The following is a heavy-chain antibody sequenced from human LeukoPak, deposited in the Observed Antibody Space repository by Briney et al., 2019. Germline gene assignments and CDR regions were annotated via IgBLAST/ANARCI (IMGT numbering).Heavy chain of an antibody. Sequence: GGSLRLSCAASGFTFSSYGMHWVRQAPGKGLEWVAVISYDGSNKYYADSVEGRFTISRDNSKNTLYLQMNSLRAEDTAVHYCAKDGRDIVVVVAATLYNTGYYFDYWGQGTLVTVSS. CDR3: AKDGRDIVVVVAATLYNTGYYFDY. J-gene: IGHJ4*02. D-gene: IGHD2-15*01. CDR1: GFTFSSYG. V-gene: IGHV3-30*18. CDR2: ISYDGSNK.